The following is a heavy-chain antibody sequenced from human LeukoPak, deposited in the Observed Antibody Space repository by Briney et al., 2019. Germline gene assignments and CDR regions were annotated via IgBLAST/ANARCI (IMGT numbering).Heavy chain of an antibody. Sequence: PGGSLRLSCAASGFTFSSYEMNWVRQAPGKGLEWVSYISSSGSTIYYADSVKGRFTISRDNAKNSLYLQMNSLRAEDTAVYYCARRGPMGFYYGAGSSYFDYWGQGTLVTVSS. D-gene: IGHD3-10*01. CDR2: ISSSGSTI. V-gene: IGHV3-48*03. CDR1: GFTFSSYE. J-gene: IGHJ4*02. CDR3: ARRGPMGFYYGAGSSYFDY.